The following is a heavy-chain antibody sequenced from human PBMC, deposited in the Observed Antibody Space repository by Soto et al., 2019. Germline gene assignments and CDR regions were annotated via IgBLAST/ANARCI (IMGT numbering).Heavy chain of an antibody. CDR2: INSDGSST. CDR1: GFTFSSYW. V-gene: IGHV3-74*01. J-gene: IGHJ4*02. CDR3: ASERDYSNPIDY. D-gene: IGHD4-4*01. Sequence: GGSLRLSCAASGFTFSSYWMHWVRQAPGKGLVWVSRINSDGSSTSYADSVKGRFTISRDNAKNTLYLQMNSLRAEDTAVYYCASERDYSNPIDYWGQGTLVTVSS.